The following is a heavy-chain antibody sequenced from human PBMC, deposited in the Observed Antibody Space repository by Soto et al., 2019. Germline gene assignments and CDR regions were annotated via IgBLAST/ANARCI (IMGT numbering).Heavy chain of an antibody. CDR2: ISNRGYSA. Sequence: EVHLVQSGGGLVQPGESLSLSCVASGFTFNDYAMHWVRQTPGKGLEWVAAISNRGYSAYYADSVKGRFTISRDKSTKTLSLHMHTLRVEDTAVYFCAKAFCDAATCFPCEFWGLGTPVAVSP. CDR1: GFTFNDYA. D-gene: IGHD2-21*01. V-gene: IGHV3-23*04. CDR3: AKAFCDAATCFPCEF. J-gene: IGHJ4*02.